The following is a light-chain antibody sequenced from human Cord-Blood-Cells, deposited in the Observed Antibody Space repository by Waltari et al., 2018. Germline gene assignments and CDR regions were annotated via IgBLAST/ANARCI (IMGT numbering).Light chain of an antibody. CDR2: EVS. V-gene: IGLV2-8*01. CDR3: SSYAGSNNYV. Sequence: QSALTQPPSASGSPGPSVTIPCPGTSSDVGGSNYVSWYQQHTGKAPKLMIYEVSKRPSGVPDRFSGSKSGTTASLTVSGLQAEDEADYYCSSYAGSNNYVFGTGTKVTVL. CDR1: SSDVGGSNY. J-gene: IGLJ1*01.